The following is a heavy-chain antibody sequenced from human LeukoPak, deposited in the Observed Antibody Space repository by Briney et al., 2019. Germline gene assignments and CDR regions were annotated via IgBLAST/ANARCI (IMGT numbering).Heavy chain of an antibody. CDR3: ATGPLDWRPYYFYY. Sequence: ASVKVSCKASGYTFTSYYMHWVRQAPGQGLEWMGIINPSGGSTSYAQKFQGRVTMTTDTSTSTAYMELRSLRSDDTAVFYCATGPLDWRPYYFYYWGQGTLVTVSS. D-gene: IGHD3-9*01. J-gene: IGHJ4*02. V-gene: IGHV1-46*01. CDR2: INPSGGST. CDR1: GYTFTSYY.